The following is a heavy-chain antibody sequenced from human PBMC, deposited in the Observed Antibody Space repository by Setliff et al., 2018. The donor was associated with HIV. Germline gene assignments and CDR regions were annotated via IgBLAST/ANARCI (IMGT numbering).Heavy chain of an antibody. CDR1: GGSIISHS. CDR2: IYTSGST. D-gene: IGHD2-21*02. CDR3: ARHANGPYGPFGDLLYFDY. J-gene: IGHJ4*02. V-gene: IGHV4-4*09. Sequence: LSLTCSVSGGSIISHSWSWLRQSPGIGLEWIGYIYTSGSTKYNPSLKSRVTISLDTSKNQFSLKLTSVTAADTAVYYCARHANGPYGPFGDLLYFDYWGLGTLVTVSS.